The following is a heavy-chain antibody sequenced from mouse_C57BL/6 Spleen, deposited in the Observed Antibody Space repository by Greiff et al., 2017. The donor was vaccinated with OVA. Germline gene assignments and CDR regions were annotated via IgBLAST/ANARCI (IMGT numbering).Heavy chain of an antibody. CDR3: ARFQTAQATAFDY. J-gene: IGHJ2*01. D-gene: IGHD3-2*02. CDR1: GYTFTSYW. V-gene: IGHV1-64*01. CDR2: IHPNSGST. Sequence: QVQLQQPGAELVKPGASVKLSCKASGYTFTSYWMHWVKQRPGQGLEWIGMIHPNSGSTNYNEKFKSKATLTVDKSSSTAYMQLSSLTSEDSAVYYCARFQTAQATAFDYWGQGTTLTVSS.